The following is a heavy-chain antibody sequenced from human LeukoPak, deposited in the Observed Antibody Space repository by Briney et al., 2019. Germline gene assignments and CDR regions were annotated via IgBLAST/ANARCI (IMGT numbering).Heavy chain of an antibody. CDR1: GGSISSGGYY. Sequence: ETLSLTCTVSGGSISSGGYYWSWIRQHPGKGLEWIGYIYYSGSTNYNPSLKSRVTISVDTSKNQFSLKLSSVTAADTAVYYCASVQLWSPGLFDYWGQGTLVTVSS. J-gene: IGHJ4*02. CDR3: ASVQLWSPGLFDY. CDR2: IYYSGST. V-gene: IGHV4-61*08. D-gene: IGHD5-18*01.